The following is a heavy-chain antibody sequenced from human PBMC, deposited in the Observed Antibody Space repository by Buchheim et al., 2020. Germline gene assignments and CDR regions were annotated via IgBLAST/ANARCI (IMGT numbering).Heavy chain of an antibody. Sequence: QVQLMESGGGVVQPGRSLRLSCAASGFTFSSYVMHWVRQAPGKGLEWVAVISDVGSNKNYADSVKGRFTISRDNSKKTLYLQMNSLRTEDTAVYYCAKGYTYYYYGMDVWGQGTT. CDR1: GFTFSSYV. CDR2: ISDVGSNK. V-gene: IGHV3-30*18. D-gene: IGHD5-24*01. J-gene: IGHJ6*02. CDR3: AKGYTYYYYGMDV.